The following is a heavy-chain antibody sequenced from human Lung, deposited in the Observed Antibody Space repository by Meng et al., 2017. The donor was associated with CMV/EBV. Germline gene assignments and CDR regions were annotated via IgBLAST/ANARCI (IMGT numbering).Heavy chain of an antibody. CDR3: ARGVAESLGWEMGY. CDR2: IYHSGST. V-gene: IGHV4-4*02. Sequence: QVQLVGAGPGLVKPSGTLCLSCAVSGGSLSSRNWWSWVRQPPGKGLEWIGAIYHSGSTNYDPSLKSRVTISVDESKNQFSLRLSSVAAADTAVYYCARGVAESLGWEMGYWGQGTLVTVSS. J-gene: IGHJ4*02. CDR1: GGSLSSRNW. D-gene: IGHD1-26*01.